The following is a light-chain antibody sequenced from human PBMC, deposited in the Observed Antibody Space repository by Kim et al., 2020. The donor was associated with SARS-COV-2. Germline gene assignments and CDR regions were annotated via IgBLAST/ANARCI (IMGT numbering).Light chain of an antibody. J-gene: IGLJ2*01. CDR2: AVT. Sequence: GQSVPISCTGASSDVGGYNYVSWYQQHPGKAPKLIIYAVTKRPSGVPDRFSGSKSGNTASLTVSGLQGEDEADYYCSSYAGSNNLVFGGGTQLTVL. V-gene: IGLV2-8*01. CDR1: SSDVGGYNY. CDR3: SSYAGSNNLV.